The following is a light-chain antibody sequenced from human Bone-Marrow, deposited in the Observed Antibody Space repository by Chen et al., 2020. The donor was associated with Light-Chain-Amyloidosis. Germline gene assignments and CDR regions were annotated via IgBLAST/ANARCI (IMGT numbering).Light chain of an antibody. V-gene: IGLV2-14*03. CDR1: SSDVGGHNY. J-gene: IGLJ1*01. CDR2: DVS. CDR3: CSYTNSNTHV. Sequence: QSALTQPASVSWSPGQSITISCTGSSSDVGGHNYVSWYQQHPGKAPKVIIYDVSNRPSGVSNRFSGSKSGNMASLTISGLQTEDEADYYCCSYTNSNTHVFGTGTKVTVL.